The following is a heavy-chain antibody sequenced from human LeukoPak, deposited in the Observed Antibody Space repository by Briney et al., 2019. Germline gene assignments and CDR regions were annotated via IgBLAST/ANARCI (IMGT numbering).Heavy chain of an antibody. Sequence: GGSLRLSCAASGFTFSSYSMNWVRQAPGKGLEWVSSISSSSSNIYYADSVKGRFTISSDNAKNTLYLQLNSLRAEDTAVYYCATRRRSDYWGQGTLVTVSS. CDR2: ISSSSSNI. J-gene: IGHJ4*02. V-gene: IGHV3-21*01. CDR3: ATRRRSDY. CDR1: GFTFSSYS.